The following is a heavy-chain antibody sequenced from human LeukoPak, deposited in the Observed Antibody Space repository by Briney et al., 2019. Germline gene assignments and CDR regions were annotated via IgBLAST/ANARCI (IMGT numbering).Heavy chain of an antibody. CDR3: ARDSYYDILTGYLRYFDY. Sequence: QPGGSLRLSCAASGFTFSNYGMHWVRQAPGKGLEWVAVISYDGTNKYYADSVKGRFTISRDNSKNTVYLQMNSLRAEDTAVYYCARDSYYDILTGYLRYFDYWGQGTLVTVSS. V-gene: IGHV3-30*03. CDR1: GFTFSNYG. D-gene: IGHD3-9*01. CDR2: ISYDGTNK. J-gene: IGHJ4*02.